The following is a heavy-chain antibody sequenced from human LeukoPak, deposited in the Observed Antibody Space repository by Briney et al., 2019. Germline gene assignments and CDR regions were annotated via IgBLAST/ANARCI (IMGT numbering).Heavy chain of an antibody. V-gene: IGHV4-34*01. CDR3: ARGRRYDY. CDR2: INHSGST. CDR1: GGSFSGYY. Sequence: TSETLTLTCAVHGGSFSGYYWSWIRQPPGKGLEWIGEINHSGSTNYNPSLKSRVTISVDTSKNQFSLKLSSVTAADTAVYYCARGRRYDYWGQGTLVTVSS. J-gene: IGHJ4*02.